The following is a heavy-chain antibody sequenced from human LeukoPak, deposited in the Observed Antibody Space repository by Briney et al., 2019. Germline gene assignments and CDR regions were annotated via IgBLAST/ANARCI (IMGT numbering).Heavy chain of an antibody. CDR3: AITVEQPRKNWFDP. D-gene: IGHD1/OR15-1a*01. V-gene: IGHV4-39*01. J-gene: IGHJ5*02. CDR1: VGSISSSSYY. Sequence: SETLSLTCTVSVGSISSSSYYWGWIRQPPGKGLEWIGSIYYSGNTYYNPSLKSRVTISVDTSKNQFSLKLSSVTAADTAVYYCAITVEQPRKNWFDPWGQATLVTVSS. CDR2: IYYSGNT.